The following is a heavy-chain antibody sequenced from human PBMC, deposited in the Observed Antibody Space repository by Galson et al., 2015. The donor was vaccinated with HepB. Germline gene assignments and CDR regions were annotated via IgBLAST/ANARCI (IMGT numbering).Heavy chain of an antibody. CDR3: AKELEPSFYNGRRGNYYED. CDR2: ISGSAATP. CDR1: GFTFTTYA. J-gene: IGHJ4*02. V-gene: IGHV3-23*01. Sequence: SLRLSCAASGFTFTTYALGWVRQAPGKGLEWVSSISGSAATPYHADPVKGRFTISRDNFKDTLHLQMNSLRVEDTAVYYCAKELEPSFYNGRRGNYYEDWGQGVLVTVSS. D-gene: IGHD3-10*01.